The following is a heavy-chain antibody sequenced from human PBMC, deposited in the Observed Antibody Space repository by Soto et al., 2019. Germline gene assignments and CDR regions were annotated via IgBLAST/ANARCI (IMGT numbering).Heavy chain of an antibody. CDR3: AHRPIVVAGTRGFAWFAP. CDR1: GFSLSTSGVG. Sequence: QITLKESGPTLVKPTQTLTLTCTFSGFSLSTSGVGVGWIRQPPGKALEWLAFIYWDDDKRYSPSLKSRLTTTNDTSKHHVVLTLANMDPVDTATSSCAHRPIVVAGTRGFAWFAPWGQGTLVTVSS. V-gene: IGHV2-5*02. CDR2: IYWDDDK. D-gene: IGHD6-19*01. J-gene: IGHJ5*02.